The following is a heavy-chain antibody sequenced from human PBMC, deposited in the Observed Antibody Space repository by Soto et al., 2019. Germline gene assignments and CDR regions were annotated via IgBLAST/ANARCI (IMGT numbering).Heavy chain of an antibody. D-gene: IGHD3-3*01. CDR1: GYTFSRHG. Sequence: QVQLVQSGAEVKKPGASVTVSCKASGYTFSRHGISWVRQAPGQGLEWMAWSGNTNYAQKFQGRLTLTTNPSTRTAYMELRSLRSDDTAVYYCERGADDFSSGYYYEYWGQGTLVTVSS. V-gene: IGHV1-18*04. J-gene: IGHJ4*02. CDR2: SGNT. CDR3: ERGADDFSSGYYYEY.